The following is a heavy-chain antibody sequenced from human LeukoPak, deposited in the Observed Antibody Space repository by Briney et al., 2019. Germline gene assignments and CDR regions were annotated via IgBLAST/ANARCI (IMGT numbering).Heavy chain of an antibody. D-gene: IGHD6-6*01. Sequence: ASVKVSCKASGYTFTSYGISWVRQAPGQGLEWMGWISAYNGNTNYAQKLQGRVTMTTDTSTSTAYMELSSLRSEDTAVYYCARDLYSSPSYYYYYGMDVWGQGTTVTVSS. J-gene: IGHJ6*02. CDR2: ISAYNGNT. V-gene: IGHV1-18*01. CDR3: ARDLYSSPSYYYYYGMDV. CDR1: GYTFTSYG.